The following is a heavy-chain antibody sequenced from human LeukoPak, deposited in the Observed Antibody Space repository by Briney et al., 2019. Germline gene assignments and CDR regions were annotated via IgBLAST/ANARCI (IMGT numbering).Heavy chain of an antibody. CDR3: ARGCTNGVCYTD. Sequence: SETLSLTCTVSGGSISSYYWSWIRQPPGKGLEWIGYIHYSGSTNYNPSLKSRVTISVDTSKNQFSLKLSSVTAADTAVYYCARGCTNGVCYTDWGQGTLVTVSS. V-gene: IGHV4-59*01. J-gene: IGHJ4*02. CDR2: IHYSGST. D-gene: IGHD2-8*01. CDR1: GGSISSYY.